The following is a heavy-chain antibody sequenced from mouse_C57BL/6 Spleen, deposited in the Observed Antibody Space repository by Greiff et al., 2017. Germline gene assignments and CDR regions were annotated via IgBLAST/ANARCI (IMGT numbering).Heavy chain of an antibody. CDR3: ARGGANWGVDYFDY. V-gene: IGHV5-4*03. D-gene: IGHD4-1*01. J-gene: IGHJ2*01. Sequence: DVKLVESGGGLVKPGGSLKLSCAASGFTFSSYAMSWVRQTPEKRLEWVATISDGGSYTYYPDNVQGRFTSSRDNAKNNLYLQMSHLKSEDTAMYYCARGGANWGVDYFDYWGQGTTLTVSS. CDR2: ISDGGSYT. CDR1: GFTFSSYA.